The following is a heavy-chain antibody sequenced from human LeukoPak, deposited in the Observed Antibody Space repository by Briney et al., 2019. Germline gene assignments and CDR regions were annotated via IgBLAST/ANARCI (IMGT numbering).Heavy chain of an antibody. D-gene: IGHD3-10*01. CDR2: ISYDGTSK. V-gene: IGHV3-30-3*02. J-gene: IGHJ4*02. Sequence: PGGSLRLSCAASGFTFNIYPMHWVCQAPGRGLEWVALISYDGTSKYYADSVKGRFTISRDNSKNTLYLQMNSLRAEDTAVYYCAKSITMVRGVIGYWGQGTLVTVSS. CDR1: GFTFNIYP. CDR3: AKSITMVRGVIGY.